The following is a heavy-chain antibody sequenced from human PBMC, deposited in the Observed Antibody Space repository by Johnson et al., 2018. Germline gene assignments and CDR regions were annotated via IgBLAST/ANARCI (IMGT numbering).Heavy chain of an antibody. D-gene: IGHD3-10*01. Sequence: VQLQESGGGLVQXGGSXRLXCTVSGFTFTSYALSWVRQAPGKGLEWVSSIMRSGGSAFYAASVKGRFTISGDNSKNPLFLQMASLKAEATAIYYCAKNNEGYYYHFWGQGTLVTVSS. J-gene: IGHJ4*02. CDR3: AKNNEGYYYHF. V-gene: IGHV3-23*01. CDR1: GFTFTSYA. CDR2: IMRSGGSA.